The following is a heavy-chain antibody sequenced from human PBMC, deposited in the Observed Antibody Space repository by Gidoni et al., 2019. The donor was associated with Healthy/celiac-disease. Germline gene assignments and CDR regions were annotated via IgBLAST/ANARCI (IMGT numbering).Heavy chain of an antibody. J-gene: IGHJ6*02. D-gene: IGHD1-20*01. CDR2: IWYDGSNK. CDR1: GVTFSSYG. CDR3: ARGPTQYNWIFDYYGMDV. Sequence: QVQLVESGGGVVQPGRSLRLSCAASGVTFSSYGRHWVRQAPGKGLEWVAVIWYDGSNKYYADSVKGRFTISRDNSKNTLCLQMNSLRAEDTAVYYCARGPTQYNWIFDYYGMDVWGQGTTVTVSS. V-gene: IGHV3-33*01.